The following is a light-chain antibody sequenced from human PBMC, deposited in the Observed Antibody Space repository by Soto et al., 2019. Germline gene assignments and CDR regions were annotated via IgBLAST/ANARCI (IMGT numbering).Light chain of an antibody. Sequence: LTQPTSVSGAPGQSIAISCTGTSSDVGGYNYVSWYQHHPGKAPKLMVYDVSNRPSGVSNRFSGSKSGNTASLTISGLQAEDEADYYCSSYTSSSTYVFGTGTKVTVL. J-gene: IGLJ1*01. CDR1: SSDVGGYNY. CDR2: DVS. CDR3: SSYTSSSTYV. V-gene: IGLV2-14*03.